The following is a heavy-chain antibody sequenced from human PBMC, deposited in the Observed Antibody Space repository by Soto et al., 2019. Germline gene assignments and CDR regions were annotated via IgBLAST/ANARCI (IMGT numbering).Heavy chain of an antibody. CDR1: GASVSSGGW. Sequence: QVQLQESGPGLVEPSGTLSLTCTVSGASVSSGGWWAWLRQPPGKGLEWIGEIYHSWSTNFNPSPKSRVSQSLVNSKNQSPLRLDYVTAADTTLYYCTTKPGGLNFGFKSWGQGTLVTVSS. V-gene: IGHV4-4*02. CDR2: IYHSWST. D-gene: IGHD3-16*01. J-gene: IGHJ4*02. CDR3: TTKPGGLNFGFKS.